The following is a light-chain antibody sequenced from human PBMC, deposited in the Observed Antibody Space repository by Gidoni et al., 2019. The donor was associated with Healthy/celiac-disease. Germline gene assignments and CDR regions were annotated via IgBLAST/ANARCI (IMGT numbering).Light chain of an antibody. CDR1: SSNIGAGYD. V-gene: IGLV1-40*01. Sequence: QSVLTQPPSVSGAPGQRVTISCTGSSSNIGAGYDVHWYQQLPGTAPNLLLYGNSNRPSGVPDRFSGSKSGTSASLAITGLQAEDEADYYCQSYDSSLSVVVFGGGTKLTVL. CDR2: GNS. J-gene: IGLJ2*01. CDR3: QSYDSSLSVVV.